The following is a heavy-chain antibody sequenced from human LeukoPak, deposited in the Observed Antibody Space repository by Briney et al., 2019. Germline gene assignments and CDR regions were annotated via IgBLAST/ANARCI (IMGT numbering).Heavy chain of an antibody. Sequence: GASVKVSCKASGYTFTSYGISWVRQAPGQGLERMGWISAYNGNTNYAQKLQGRVTMTTDTSTSTAYMELRSLRSDDTAVYYCARDPYWGYDYVWGSYRPPDDAFDIWGQGTMVTVSS. CDR3: ARDPYWGYDYVWGSYRPPDDAFDI. D-gene: IGHD3-16*02. CDR1: GYTFTSYG. V-gene: IGHV1-18*01. CDR2: ISAYNGNT. J-gene: IGHJ3*02.